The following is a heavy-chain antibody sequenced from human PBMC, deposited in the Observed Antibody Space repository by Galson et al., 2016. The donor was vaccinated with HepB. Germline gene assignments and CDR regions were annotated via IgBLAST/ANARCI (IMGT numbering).Heavy chain of an antibody. V-gene: IGHV3-48*03. Sequence: SLRLSCAASEFTFDDYAMHWVRQAPGKGLEWVSYISSSVSTIYYADSVKGRFTISRDDAKSSLFLQMNSLRAEDTGVYYCARGWARSTYYYDNSGYDSWGQGTLVIVSS. D-gene: IGHD3-22*01. CDR3: ARGWARSTYYYDNSGYDS. CDR2: ISSSVSTI. CDR1: EFTFDDYA. J-gene: IGHJ4*02.